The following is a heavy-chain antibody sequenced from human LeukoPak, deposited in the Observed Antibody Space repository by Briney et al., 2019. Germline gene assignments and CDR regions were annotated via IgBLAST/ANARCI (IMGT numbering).Heavy chain of an antibody. V-gene: IGHV3-23*01. CDR2: ISGSGGST. Sequence: GGSLRLSCAASGFTFSSYAISWVRQAPGKGLEWVSAISGSGGSTYYADSVKGRFTISRGNSKNTLYLQMNSLRAEDTAVYYCAKVGSWGGWYQNYYGMDVWGQGTTVTVSS. D-gene: IGHD6-19*01. J-gene: IGHJ6*02. CDR3: AKVGSWGGWYQNYYGMDV. CDR1: GFTFSSYA.